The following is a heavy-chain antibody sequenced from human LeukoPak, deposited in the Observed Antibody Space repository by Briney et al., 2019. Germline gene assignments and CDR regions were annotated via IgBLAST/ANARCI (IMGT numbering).Heavy chain of an antibody. Sequence: SVKVSCKASGGTFSSYAISWVRQAPGQGLEWMGGIIPIFGTANYAQKFQGRVTITADESTSTAYMELSSLRSEDTAVYYCARGVLLGGYYLSWGQGTLVTVSS. V-gene: IGHV1-69*13. D-gene: IGHD3-22*01. J-gene: IGHJ5*02. CDR2: IIPIFGTA. CDR1: GGTFSSYA. CDR3: ARGVLLGGYYLS.